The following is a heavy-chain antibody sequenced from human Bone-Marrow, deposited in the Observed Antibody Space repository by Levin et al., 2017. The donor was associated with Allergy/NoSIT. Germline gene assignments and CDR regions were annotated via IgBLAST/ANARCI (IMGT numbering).Heavy chain of an antibody. J-gene: IGHJ3*02. Sequence: GGSLRLSCAASGFTFRIYAIHWVRQAPGKGLEWVAVLSYDERNKFYADSVKGRFTISRDNSKNTLYLQMNSLRTEDTAVYYCAKETASLRYFDGTGDGFDIWGQGTLVTVSS. V-gene: IGHV3-30*18. D-gene: IGHD3-9*01. CDR2: LSYDERNK. CDR1: GFTFRIYA. CDR3: AKETASLRYFDGTGDGFDI.